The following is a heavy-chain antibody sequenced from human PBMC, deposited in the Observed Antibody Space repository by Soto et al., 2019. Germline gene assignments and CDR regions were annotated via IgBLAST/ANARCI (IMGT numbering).Heavy chain of an antibody. V-gene: IGHV4-4*07. Sequence: SETLSLTCTVSGGSISSYYWSWIRQPAGKGLEWIGRIYTSGSTNYNPSLKSRVTMSVDTSKNQFSLKLSSVTAADTAVYYCAIDRGGTMVRGVIKVYYYGMDVWGQGTTVTVSS. D-gene: IGHD3-10*01. CDR1: GGSISSYY. CDR3: AIDRGGTMVRGVIKVYYYGMDV. J-gene: IGHJ6*02. CDR2: IYTSGST.